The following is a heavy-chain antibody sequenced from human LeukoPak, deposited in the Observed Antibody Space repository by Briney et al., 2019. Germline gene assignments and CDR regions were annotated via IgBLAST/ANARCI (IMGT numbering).Heavy chain of an antibody. CDR1: GFTFSSYE. Sequence: GGSLRLSCAASGFTFSSYEMNWVRQAPGKGLEWVSYISSSGSTIYYADSVKGRFTISRDNAKNSLYLQMNSLRAEDTAVYFCARDIAHCSDGTCYDIRFDYWGQGSLVTVSS. J-gene: IGHJ4*02. CDR2: ISSSGSTI. CDR3: ARDIAHCSDGTCYDIRFDY. D-gene: IGHD2-15*01. V-gene: IGHV3-48*03.